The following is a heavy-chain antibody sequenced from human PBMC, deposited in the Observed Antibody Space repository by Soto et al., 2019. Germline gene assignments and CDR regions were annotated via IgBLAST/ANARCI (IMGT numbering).Heavy chain of an antibody. CDR2: IWYDGSNK. CDR3: ARDKDYDYNWFDP. CDR1: GFTFSSYG. J-gene: IGHJ5*02. V-gene: IGHV3-33*01. D-gene: IGHD5-12*01. Sequence: GGSLRLSCAASGFTFSSYGMHWVRQAQGKGLEWVAVIWYDGSNKYYADSVKGRFTISRDNSKNTLYLQMNSLRAEDTAVYYCARDKDYDYNWFDPWGQGTLVTVSS.